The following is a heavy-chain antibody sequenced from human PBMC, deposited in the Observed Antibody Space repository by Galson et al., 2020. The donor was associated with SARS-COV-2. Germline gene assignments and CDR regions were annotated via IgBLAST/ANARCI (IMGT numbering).Heavy chain of an antibody. V-gene: IGHV3-23*01. CDR3: AKGARGSADYFEY. D-gene: IGHD1-26*01. CDR1: GFTFSSYA. CDR2: ISGSGGRT. J-gene: IGHJ4*02. Sequence: GGSLRLSCAASGFTFSSYAMSWVRQAPGQGMEWVSAISGSGGRTYYADSVKGRFTISRDNSMNTLYLQMNSLRAEDTAVNYCAKGARGSADYFEYWGQGTLVTVSS.